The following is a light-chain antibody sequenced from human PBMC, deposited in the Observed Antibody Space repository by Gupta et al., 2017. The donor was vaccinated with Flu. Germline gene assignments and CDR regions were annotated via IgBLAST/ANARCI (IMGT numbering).Light chain of an antibody. CDR3: QKRSNWPGT. Sequence: DIVLTQSPATLSLSPGERATLSCRASQSVSSYLAWYQQKPGQAPRLLIYDASNRATGGPARCSGSGSGTEGTLTISSLEPEEVAGDYCQKRSNWPGTFGQGTKVEIK. V-gene: IGKV3-11*01. CDR2: DAS. J-gene: IGKJ1*01. CDR1: QSVSSY.